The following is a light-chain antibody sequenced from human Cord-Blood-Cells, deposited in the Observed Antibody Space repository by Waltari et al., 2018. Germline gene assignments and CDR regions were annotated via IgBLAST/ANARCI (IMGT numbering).Light chain of an antibody. Sequence: DIQMTQSPSSLSASVGDRVTITCRASQSISSYLNWYPHKPGKAPKLLIYAASSLQSGVPSRVSGSGSGADFTLTISSLQPEDFATYYCQQSYSTPYTFGQGTKLEIK. CDR1: QSISSY. J-gene: IGKJ2*01. CDR3: QQSYSTPYT. CDR2: AAS. V-gene: IGKV1-39*01.